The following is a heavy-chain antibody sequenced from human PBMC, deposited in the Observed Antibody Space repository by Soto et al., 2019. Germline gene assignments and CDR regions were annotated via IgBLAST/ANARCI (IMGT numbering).Heavy chain of an antibody. CDR1: GFTFSGYE. J-gene: IGHJ3*01. CDR3: ARDWNFWTETYRTGAFDV. Sequence: GGSLRLSCAASGFTFSGYEMNWVRQAPGKGLEWLSYISSYGTIIYYADSVKGRFTISRDNDKNSLYLQMSSLRAEDTALYFCARDWNFWTETYRTGAFDVWGQGTMVTVSS. D-gene: IGHD3-3*01. CDR2: ISSYGTII. V-gene: IGHV3-48*03.